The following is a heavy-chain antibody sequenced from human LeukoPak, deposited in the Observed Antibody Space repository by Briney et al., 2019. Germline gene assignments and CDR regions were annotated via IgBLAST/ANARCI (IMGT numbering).Heavy chain of an antibody. CDR2: INQEGTQK. CDR1: GFTFSGYW. V-gene: IGHV3-7*04. D-gene: IGHD1-26*01. CDR3: ARGHSGSWHLYFDS. J-gene: IGHJ4*02. Sequence: TGGSLGLSCSASGFTFSGYWMSWVRQAPGKGLEWVASINQEGTQKYYVDSVEGRFTISRDNAENSLCLQMNSLRVEDTAVFYCARGHSGSWHLYFDSWGQGTLVTVSS.